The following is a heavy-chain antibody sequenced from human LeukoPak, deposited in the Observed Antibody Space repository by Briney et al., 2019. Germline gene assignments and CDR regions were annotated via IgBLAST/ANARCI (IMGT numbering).Heavy chain of an antibody. J-gene: IGHJ4*02. D-gene: IGHD3-22*01. Sequence: GGSLRLSCAASGFTFSSYAMSWVRQAPGKGLEWVSAISGSGGSTYYADSVKGRFTISRDNSKNTLYMQMNSLRAEDTAVYYCAKVINSGYYYYFDYWGQGTLVTVSS. CDR3: AKVINSGYYYYFDY. CDR2: ISGSGGST. V-gene: IGHV3-23*01. CDR1: GFTFSSYA.